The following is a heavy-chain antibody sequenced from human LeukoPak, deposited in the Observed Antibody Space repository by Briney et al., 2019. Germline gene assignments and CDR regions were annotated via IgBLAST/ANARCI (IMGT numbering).Heavy chain of an antibody. J-gene: IGHJ4*02. Sequence: SETLSLTCTVSGGSISSSSYYWGWIRQPPGKGLEWIGSIYYSGSTYYNPSLKSRVTIPVDTSKNQFSLKLSSVTAADTAVYYCARDTPSSSWSYYFDYWGQGTLVTVSS. V-gene: IGHV4-39*07. D-gene: IGHD6-13*01. CDR2: IYYSGST. CDR1: GGSISSSSYY. CDR3: ARDTPSSSWSYYFDY.